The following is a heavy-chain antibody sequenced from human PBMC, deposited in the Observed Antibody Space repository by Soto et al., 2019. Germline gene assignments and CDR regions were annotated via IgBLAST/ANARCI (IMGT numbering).Heavy chain of an antibody. V-gene: IGHV4-39*01. CDR2: IYYSGST. D-gene: IGHD4-17*01. Sequence: QLQLQESGPGLVKPSETLSLTCTVSGGSISSSSYYWGWIRQPPGKGLEWIGSIYYSGSTYYNPSLKSRVTISVDTSKNQFSLTLRCVTAADTAVYYCARLQTTTSGATVGGVDYWGQGTLVTVSS. CDR3: ARLQTTTSGATVGGVDY. J-gene: IGHJ4*02. CDR1: GGSISSSSYY.